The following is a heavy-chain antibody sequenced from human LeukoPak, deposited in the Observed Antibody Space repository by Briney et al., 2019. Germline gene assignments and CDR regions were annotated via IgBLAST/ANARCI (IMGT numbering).Heavy chain of an antibody. J-gene: IGHJ4*02. D-gene: IGHD6-6*01. Sequence: ASVKVSCKASGYTFTGYYIHWVRQAPGQGLEWMGWINPNSGGTNYAQKFQGRVTMTRDTSISTAYMELSRLRSDDTAVYYCARGGGRIAARPNLMGYWGQGTLVTVSS. CDR1: GYTFTGYY. CDR3: ARGGGRIAARPNLMGY. CDR2: INPNSGGT. V-gene: IGHV1-2*02.